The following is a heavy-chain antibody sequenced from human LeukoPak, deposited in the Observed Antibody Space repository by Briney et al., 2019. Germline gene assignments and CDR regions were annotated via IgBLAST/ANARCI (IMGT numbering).Heavy chain of an antibody. V-gene: IGHV5-51*01. D-gene: IGHD2-15*01. CDR2: IYPGDSSI. J-gene: IGHJ5*02. Sequence: GESLKIYCKGSGYSFTSYWIGWVRQMPGKGLEWMGIIYPGDSSIRYSPSFQGQVTISADKSISTAYLQWSSLKASDTAMYYCARGHCSGGSCYSPFNWFDPWGQGTLVTVSS. CDR3: ARGHCSGGSCYSPFNWFDP. CDR1: GYSFTSYW.